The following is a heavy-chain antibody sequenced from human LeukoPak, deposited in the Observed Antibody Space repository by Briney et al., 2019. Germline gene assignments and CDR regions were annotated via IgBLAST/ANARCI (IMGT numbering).Heavy chain of an antibody. Sequence: PSETLSLTCTVSGGSISSSSYYWGWIRQPPGKGLEWIGSIYYSGSTYYNPSLKSRVTISVDTSKNQFSLKLSSVTAADTAVYYCASIPGHSSSWNVAFDYWGQGTLVTVSS. V-gene: IGHV4-39*01. CDR2: IYYSGST. J-gene: IGHJ4*02. D-gene: IGHD6-13*01. CDR3: ASIPGHSSSWNVAFDY. CDR1: GGSISSSSYY.